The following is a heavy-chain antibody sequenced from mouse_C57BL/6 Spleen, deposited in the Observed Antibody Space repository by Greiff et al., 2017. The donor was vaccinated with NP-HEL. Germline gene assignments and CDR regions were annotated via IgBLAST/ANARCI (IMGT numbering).Heavy chain of an antibody. Sequence: QVQLKQSGAELVKPGASVKISCKASGYAFSSYWMNWVKQRPGKGLEWIGQIYPGDGDTNYNGKFTGKATLTADKSSSTAYMQLSSLTSEDSAVYFCAIYGSSYGIDYWGQGTTLTVSS. CDR2: IYPGDGDT. D-gene: IGHD1-1*01. J-gene: IGHJ2*01. CDR1: GYAFSSYW. V-gene: IGHV1-80*01. CDR3: AIYGSSYGIDY.